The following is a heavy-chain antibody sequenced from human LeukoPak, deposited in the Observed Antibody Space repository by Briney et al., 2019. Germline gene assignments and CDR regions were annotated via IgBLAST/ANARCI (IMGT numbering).Heavy chain of an antibody. J-gene: IGHJ4*02. V-gene: IGHV3-23*01. CDR1: GFSFSTYS. Sequence: GGSLRLSCAASGFSFSTYSMNWVRQAPGKGLEWVSSISNGGDTTYYADSVKGRFTISRDNSKSTLFLQMNSLRAEDTAVYYCAKVPRMTTGYWGQGTLVTVSS. CDR3: AKVPRMTTGY. D-gene: IGHD4-17*01. CDR2: ISNGGDTT.